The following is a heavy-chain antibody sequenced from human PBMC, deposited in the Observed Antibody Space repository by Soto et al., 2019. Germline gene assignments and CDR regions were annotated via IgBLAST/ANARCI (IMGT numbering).Heavy chain of an antibody. CDR1: GYTFTSYG. Sequence: QVQLVQSGAEVKKPGASVKVSCKASGYTFTSYGISWVRQAPGQGLEWMGWISAYNGNTNYAQKLPGRVTMTTDTSTSTDYMELRSLRSDDTAVYYCARDIISASAFRGFDPWGQGTLVTVSS. J-gene: IGHJ5*02. CDR2: ISAYNGNT. V-gene: IGHV1-18*01. CDR3: ARDIISASAFRGFDP. D-gene: IGHD3-10*01.